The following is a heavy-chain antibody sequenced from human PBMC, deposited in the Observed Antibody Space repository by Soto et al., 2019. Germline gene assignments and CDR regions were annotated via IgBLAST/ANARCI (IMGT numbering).Heavy chain of an antibody. V-gene: IGHV2-5*02. J-gene: IGHJ4*02. CDR3: AHRLEVATIFGVATDFDY. Sequence: QITLKESGPTLVNPTQTLTLTCSFSGFSLSSTGVGVGWIRQPPGKALEWLALVYWDDDKGYSPSLKSRLTITKDTSKNQVVLTMTNMDPADTATYYCAHRLEVATIFGVATDFDYWGQGTLVTVSS. CDR1: GFSLSSTGVG. CDR2: VYWDDDK. D-gene: IGHD3-3*01.